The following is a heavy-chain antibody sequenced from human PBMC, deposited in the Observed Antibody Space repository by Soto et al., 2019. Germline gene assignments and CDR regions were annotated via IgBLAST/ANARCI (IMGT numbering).Heavy chain of an antibody. CDR1: GGSISSYY. D-gene: IGHD7-27*01. J-gene: IGHJ4*02. V-gene: IGHV4-59*08. Sequence: SETLSLTCTVSGGSISSYYWSWIRQPPGKGLEWIGYIYYSGSTNYNPSLKSRVTISVDTSKNQFSLKLSSVPAADTAVYYCASPFNWGHFDYWGQGTLVTVSS. CDR3: ASPFNWGHFDY. CDR2: IYYSGST.